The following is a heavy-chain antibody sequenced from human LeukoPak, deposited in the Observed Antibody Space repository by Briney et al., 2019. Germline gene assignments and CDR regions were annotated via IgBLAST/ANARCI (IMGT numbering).Heavy chain of an antibody. CDR3: AKGATMVRGVIRD. J-gene: IGHJ4*02. D-gene: IGHD3-10*01. CDR1: GFTFSGYA. CDR2: ISGSGGST. V-gene: IGHV3-23*01. Sequence: PGGSLRLSCAASGFTFSGYAMSWVRQAPGKGLEWVSAISGSGGSTYYADSVKGRFAISRDNSKNTLYLQMNSLRAEDTAVYYCAKGATMVRGVIRDWGQGTLVTVSS.